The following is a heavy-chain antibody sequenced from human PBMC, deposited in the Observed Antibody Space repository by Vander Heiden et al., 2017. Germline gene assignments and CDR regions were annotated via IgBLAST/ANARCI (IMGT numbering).Heavy chain of an antibody. Sequence: QGQVGQSGAGVQKPGASVRFPCKASGNPFTTYASNWVRQASGQGLEWMGWMDPKTGETGYAQRFHGRVTMTRNIARSTAYMELSGLRSEDTAVYFCARVARFAGSYYNYFDTWGQGSLVTVSS. CDR2: MDPKTGET. J-gene: IGHJ4*02. V-gene: IGHV1-8*01. CDR1: GNPFTTYA. D-gene: IGHD1-26*01. CDR3: ARVARFAGSYYNYFDT.